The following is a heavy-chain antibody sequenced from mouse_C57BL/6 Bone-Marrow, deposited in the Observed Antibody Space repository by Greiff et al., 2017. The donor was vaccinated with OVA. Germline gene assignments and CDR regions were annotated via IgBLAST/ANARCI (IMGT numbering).Heavy chain of an antibody. CDR3: ARGSYYYGSSWDY. V-gene: IGHV1-61*01. J-gene: IGHJ2*01. Sequence: VKVVESGAELVRPGSSVKLSCKASGYTFTSYWMDWVKQRPGQGLEWIGNIYPSDSETHYNQKFKDKATLTVDKSSSTAYMQLSSLTSEDSAVYYCARGSYYYGSSWDYWGQGTTLTVSS. CDR2: IYPSDSET. D-gene: IGHD1-1*01. CDR1: GYTFTSYW.